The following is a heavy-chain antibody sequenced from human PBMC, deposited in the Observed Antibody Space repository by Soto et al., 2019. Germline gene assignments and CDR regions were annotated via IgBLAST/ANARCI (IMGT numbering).Heavy chain of an antibody. D-gene: IGHD5-18*01. CDR2: MNPNSGNA. J-gene: IGHJ5*01. V-gene: IGHV1-8*02. Sequence: QVQLVQSGAEVKKPGASVKVSCKASGYIFTSYDINWVRQATGQRLEWMGWMNPNSGNAGSVQKFQGRVTMTRNTSIGTAYMELSSLRSEDTAVYDCARSQRGYSVADSWGQGTLVSVSS. CDR1: GYIFTSYD. CDR3: ARSQRGYSVADS.